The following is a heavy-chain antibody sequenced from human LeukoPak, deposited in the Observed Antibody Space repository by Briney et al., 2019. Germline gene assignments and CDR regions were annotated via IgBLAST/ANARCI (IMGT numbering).Heavy chain of an antibody. Sequence: PSETLSLTCTVSGGSISSYYWSWIRQPAGKGLEWIGRIYTSGSTNYNPSLKSRVTMSVDTSKNQFSLKLSSVTAADTAVYYCPHTHNYYDSSGYVFDIWGQGTMVTVSS. J-gene: IGHJ3*02. D-gene: IGHD3-22*01. CDR3: PHTHNYYDSSGYVFDI. V-gene: IGHV4-4*07. CDR2: IYTSGST. CDR1: GGSISSYY.